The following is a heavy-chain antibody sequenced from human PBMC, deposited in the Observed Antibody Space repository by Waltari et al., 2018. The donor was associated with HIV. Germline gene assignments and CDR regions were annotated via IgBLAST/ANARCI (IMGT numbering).Heavy chain of an antibody. CDR2: IYYTGTT. CDR3: ARGTIESGVTAGFGF. Sequence: QLQLQESGPGLVRPSETLSLTCSVSGGSIRSSGHYWGWRRQSSGKGLEWVGSIYYTGTTYYRPSRKNRLTMSVDATKGQFSLTLKSVTAADTAIYYCARGTIESGVTAGFGFWGQGTLVAVSS. J-gene: IGHJ4*02. CDR1: GGSIRSSGHY. D-gene: IGHD2-21*02. V-gene: IGHV4-39*01.